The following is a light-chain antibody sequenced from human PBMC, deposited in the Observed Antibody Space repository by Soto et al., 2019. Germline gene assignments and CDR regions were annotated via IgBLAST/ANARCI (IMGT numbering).Light chain of an antibody. CDR2: AAP. Sequence: DIEITQSPSSLYESVGYTVTITCRASQSISSYLNWYQQKPGKVPKLLIYAAPSLQSGVPSRFSRSGSGTDFTLTISSLQPEDFATCYCQQSYSTPRTFGQGTKVDIK. CDR3: QQSYSTPRT. CDR1: QSISSY. J-gene: IGKJ1*01. V-gene: IGKV1-39*01.